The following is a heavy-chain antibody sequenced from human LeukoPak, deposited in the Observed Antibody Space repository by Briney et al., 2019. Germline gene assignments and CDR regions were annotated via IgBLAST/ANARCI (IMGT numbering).Heavy chain of an antibody. CDR3: AREVCSGGSCYYYYYGMDV. Sequence: GGSLRLSCAASGFTFSSYSMNWVRQSPGKGLEWVSSISSSSSYIYYADSVKGRFTISRDNAKNSLYLQMNSLRAEDTAVYYCAREVCSGGSCYYYYYGMDVWGQGTTVTVSS. CDR2: ISSSSSYI. J-gene: IGHJ6*02. V-gene: IGHV3-21*01. CDR1: GFTFSSYS. D-gene: IGHD2-15*01.